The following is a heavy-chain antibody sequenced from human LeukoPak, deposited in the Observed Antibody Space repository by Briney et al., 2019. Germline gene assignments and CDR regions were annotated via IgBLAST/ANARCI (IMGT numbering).Heavy chain of an antibody. CDR1: GFTLSSHW. D-gene: IGHD5-12*01. Sequence: PGGSLRLSCAAYGFTLSSHWMTWVRQAPGKGLEWVANINQDASAKYYVASVRGRFTISRDNAKNSIYLQMNSLRVDDTAVYYCARWDIRGTAHQLDYWGQGTLVTVSS. CDR3: ARWDIRGTAHQLDY. CDR2: INQDASAK. V-gene: IGHV3-7*01. J-gene: IGHJ4*02.